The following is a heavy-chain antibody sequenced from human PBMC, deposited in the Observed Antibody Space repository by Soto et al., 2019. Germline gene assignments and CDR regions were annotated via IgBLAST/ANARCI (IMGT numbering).Heavy chain of an antibody. D-gene: IGHD4-17*01. Sequence: PSETLSLTCTVSGGSISSGDCYWSWIRQPPGKGLEWIGYTHHSGSTNYNPSLKSRVTISVDKSKNHFSLKLSSVTAADTAVYYCARSEATVLDYWGQGPLVTVSS. CDR2: THHSGST. J-gene: IGHJ4*02. CDR3: ARSEATVLDY. V-gene: IGHV4-30-4*01. CDR1: GGSISSGDCY.